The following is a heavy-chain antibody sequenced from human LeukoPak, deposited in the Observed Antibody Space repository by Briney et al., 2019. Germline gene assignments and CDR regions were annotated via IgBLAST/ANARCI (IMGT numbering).Heavy chain of an antibody. Sequence: TGGSLRLSCAASGFTFSSYAMSWVRQAPGKGLEWVSTVSNGGDPFYGDSVKGRSTISRDESTNTFSLQLDSLRVEDMGVYYCALLSGGTFDYWGQGTQVTVAS. D-gene: IGHD2/OR15-2a*01. CDR2: VSNGGDP. CDR3: ALLSGGTFDY. J-gene: IGHJ4*02. V-gene: IGHV3-23*01. CDR1: GFTFSSYA.